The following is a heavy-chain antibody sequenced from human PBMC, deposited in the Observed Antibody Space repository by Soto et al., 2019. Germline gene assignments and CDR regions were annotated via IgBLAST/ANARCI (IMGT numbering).Heavy chain of an antibody. CDR3: ARVGYSYGLRYYYYYGMDV. V-gene: IGHV3-13*01. D-gene: IGHD5-18*01. Sequence: GSLRLSCAASGFTFSSYDMHWVRQATGKGLEWVSAIGTAGDTYYPGSVKGRFTISRENAKNSLYLQMNSLRAEDTAVYYCARVGYSYGLRYYYYYGMDVWGQGTTVTV. CDR2: IGTAGDT. CDR1: GFTFSSYD. J-gene: IGHJ6*02.